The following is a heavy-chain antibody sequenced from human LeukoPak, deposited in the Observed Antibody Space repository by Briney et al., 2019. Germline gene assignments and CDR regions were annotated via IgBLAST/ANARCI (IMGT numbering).Heavy chain of an antibody. CDR1: GGFFSVYY. D-gene: IGHD6-13*01. J-gene: IGHJ4*02. CDR3: ARGPTRYSSSWYPHLYFDY. V-gene: IGHV4-34*01. Sequence: SETLSLTCAVYGGFFSVYYWSWIREPPGKGLEWIGEINHSGSTNYNPSLKSRVTISVDTSKNQFSLKLSSVTAADTAVYYCARGPTRYSSSWYPHLYFDYWGQGTLVTVSS. CDR2: INHSGST.